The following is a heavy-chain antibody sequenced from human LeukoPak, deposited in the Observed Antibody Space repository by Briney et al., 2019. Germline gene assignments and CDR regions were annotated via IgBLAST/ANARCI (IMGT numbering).Heavy chain of an antibody. CDR3: VRSFWGYYFDC. J-gene: IGHJ4*02. Sequence: PSETLSLTCTVSGGSISSSSYYWNWIRQPPGKGLEWIGYIYHSGSTNFNPSLKSRVTISVDTSKNQFSLNLSSVTAADTAVYYCVRSFWGYYFDCWGQGILVTVSS. CDR2: IYHSGST. D-gene: IGHD3-16*01. V-gene: IGHV4-61*01. CDR1: GGSISSSSYY.